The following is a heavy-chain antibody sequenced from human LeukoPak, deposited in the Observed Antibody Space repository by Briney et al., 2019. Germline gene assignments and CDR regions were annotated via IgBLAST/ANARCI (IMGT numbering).Heavy chain of an antibody. CDR3: ASARTTAFMDV. D-gene: IGHD2-2*01. J-gene: IGHJ6*04. CDR2: IYTSGST. Sequence: KPSETLSLTCTVSGGSISSYYWSWIRQPAGQGLEWIGRIYTSGSTNYNPSLKSRVTMSVDTSKYHFSLKLSSVTAADTAVYYCASARTTAFMDVWGKGTTVTVSS. V-gene: IGHV4-4*07. CDR1: GGSISSYY.